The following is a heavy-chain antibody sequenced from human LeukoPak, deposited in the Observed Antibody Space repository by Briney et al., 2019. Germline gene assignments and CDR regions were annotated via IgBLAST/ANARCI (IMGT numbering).Heavy chain of an antibody. CDR3: ASPYYYGSGSYFDY. J-gene: IGHJ4*02. D-gene: IGHD3-10*01. CDR1: GFTVSNNY. V-gene: IGHV3-66*01. CDR2: IYSGGST. Sequence: GGSLRLSCAASGFTVSNNYMRWVRQAPGKGLEWVSLIYSGGSTYYADSVKGRFTISRDNSKNTLYLQMNSLRAEDTAVYYCASPYYYGSGSYFDYWGQGTLVTVSS.